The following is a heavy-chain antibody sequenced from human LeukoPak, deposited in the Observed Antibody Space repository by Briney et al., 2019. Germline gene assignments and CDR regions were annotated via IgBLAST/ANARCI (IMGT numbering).Heavy chain of an antibody. J-gene: IGHJ4*02. CDR1: GGSISSGGYY. CDR3: ARSTVLYYFDY. V-gene: IGHV4-31*03. D-gene: IGHD4-17*01. Sequence: SQTLSLTCTVSGGSISSGGYYWSWIRQYPGKGLEWIGYIYYSGNTYYNPSLKSRVTISLDTSKNQFSLKLNSVTAADTAVYYCARSTVLYYFDYWGQGTLVTVSS. CDR2: IYYSGNT.